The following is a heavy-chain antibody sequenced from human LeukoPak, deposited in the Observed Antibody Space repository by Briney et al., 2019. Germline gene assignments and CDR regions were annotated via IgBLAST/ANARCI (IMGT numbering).Heavy chain of an antibody. J-gene: IGHJ4*02. Sequence: GESQKISCKGSGYSFTSYWIGWVRQMPGKGLEWMGIIYPGDSDTRYSPSFQGQVTISADKSISTAYLQWSSLKASDTAMYYCATPGHYYDSSGYPLKWGQGTLVTVSS. CDR1: GYSFTSYW. D-gene: IGHD3-22*01. CDR3: ATPGHYYDSSGYPLK. CDR2: IYPGDSDT. V-gene: IGHV5-51*01.